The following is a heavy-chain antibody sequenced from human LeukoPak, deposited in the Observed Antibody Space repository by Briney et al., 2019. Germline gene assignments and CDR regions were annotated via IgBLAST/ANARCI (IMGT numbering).Heavy chain of an antibody. V-gene: IGHV3-30-3*02. CDR2: ISDDGSRR. D-gene: IGHD3-10*01. J-gene: IGHJ4*02. CDR3: VKDRTGTYTLDY. Sequence: ISDDGSRRHYADSVKGRFTISRDNSKNTLNLQMNSLRAEDTAVYYCVKDRTGTYTLDYWGQGTLVTVSS.